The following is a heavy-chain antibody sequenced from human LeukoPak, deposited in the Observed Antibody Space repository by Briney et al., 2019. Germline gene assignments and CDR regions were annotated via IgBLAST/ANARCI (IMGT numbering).Heavy chain of an antibody. D-gene: IGHD4-17*01. CDR1: GFTFSSFA. CDR3: TKDPNGDYVGAFDP. V-gene: IGHV3-23*01. J-gene: IGHJ5*02. CDR2: ITGSHGRT. Sequence: LSGGSLRPSCEASGFTFSSFAMTWVRQAPGKGLEWVSSITGSHGRTYNTDSVKGRFTISRDNSQNTLYLQMNSLRAEDTAVYYCTKDPNGDYVGAFDPWGQGTLVTVSS.